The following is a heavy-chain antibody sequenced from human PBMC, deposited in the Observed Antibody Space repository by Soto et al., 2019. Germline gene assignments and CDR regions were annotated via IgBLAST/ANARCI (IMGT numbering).Heavy chain of an antibody. CDR1: GGSMSSGGYY. CDR3: ARGVSSGYGGDWFDP. D-gene: IGHD5-12*01. Sequence: LSLTCTVCGGSMSSGGYYWSWIRQHPGKGLEWIGYIYYSGSTYYNPSLKSRVTISVDTSKNQFSLKLSSVTAADTAVYYCARGVSSGYGGDWFDPWGQGTLVTVSS. J-gene: IGHJ5*02. V-gene: IGHV4-31*03. CDR2: IYYSGST.